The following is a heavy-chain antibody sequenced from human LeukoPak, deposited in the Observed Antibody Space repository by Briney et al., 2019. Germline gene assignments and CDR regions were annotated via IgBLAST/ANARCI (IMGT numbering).Heavy chain of an antibody. J-gene: IGHJ4*02. CDR1: GFTFSSYS. D-gene: IGHD3-22*01. V-gene: IGHV3-21*01. CDR2: ISSSSSYI. CDR3: ARDKGDSESVYYCDSSGYYGFDY. Sequence: GGSLRLSCAASGFTFSSYSMNWVRQAPGKGLEWVSSISSSSSYIYYADSVKGRFTISRDNAKNSLYLQMNSLRAEDTAVYYCARDKGDSESVYYCDSSGYYGFDYWGQGTLVTVSS.